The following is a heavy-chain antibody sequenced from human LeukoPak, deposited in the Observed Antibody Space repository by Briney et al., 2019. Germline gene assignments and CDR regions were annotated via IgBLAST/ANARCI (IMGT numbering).Heavy chain of an antibody. D-gene: IGHD2-21*01. V-gene: IGHV4-4*07. CDR3: ARDRPLAYCGGDCVHYYYYYYMDV. CDR2: IYTSGST. CDR1: GGSISSYY. Sequence: SETLSLTCSVSGGSISSYYWSWIRQPAGKGLEWIGRIYTSGSTNYHPSLKSRVTMSVDTSKNQFSLKLSSVTAADTAVYYCARDRPLAYCGGDCVHYYYYYYMDVWGKGTTVTVSS. J-gene: IGHJ6*03.